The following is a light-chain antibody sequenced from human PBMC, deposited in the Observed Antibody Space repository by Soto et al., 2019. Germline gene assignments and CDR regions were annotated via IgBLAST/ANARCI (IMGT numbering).Light chain of an antibody. CDR2: AAS. CDR3: QQSYRSPPT. V-gene: IGKV1-39*01. Sequence: DIQMTQSPSSLSASVGDRVTITCRASQTVGIFLNWYQQKPGKALKLLIYAASSLQSGVPSRFSGSGSGTDFTLTISSLQPEDFATYYCQQSYRSPPTFGGGTKVEIK. CDR1: QTVGIF. J-gene: IGKJ4*01.